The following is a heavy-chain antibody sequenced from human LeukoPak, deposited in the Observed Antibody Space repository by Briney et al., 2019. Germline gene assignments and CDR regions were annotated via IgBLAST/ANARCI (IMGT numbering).Heavy chain of an antibody. CDR1: GGTFSSYA. CDR2: IVALFGTT. D-gene: IGHD1-1*01. J-gene: IGHJ4*02. CDR3: ARVDSMERSWGNLDY. Sequence: SVKVSCKASGGTFSSYAISWVRQAPGQGLEWMGGIVALFGTTNYAQKFQGRVTITADESTSTAYMELSGLRSEDTGLYYCARVDSMERSWGNLDYWGQGTLVTVSS. V-gene: IGHV1-69*01.